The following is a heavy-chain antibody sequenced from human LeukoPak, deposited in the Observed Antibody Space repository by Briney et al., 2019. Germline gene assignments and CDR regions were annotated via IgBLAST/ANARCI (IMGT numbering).Heavy chain of an antibody. Sequence: MTSETLSLTCTISGVSISSSAYYWGWIRQPPGKGLEWIATIHYSGTTYYNPSLKSRVTISVDTSKNQVSLKLTSVTAADTAVYYCARHPPYCGGNCYFQHWGQGTLVTVSS. CDR1: GVSISSSAYY. CDR3: ARHPPYCGGNCYFQH. D-gene: IGHD2-21*02. V-gene: IGHV4-39*01. CDR2: IHYSGTT. J-gene: IGHJ1*01.